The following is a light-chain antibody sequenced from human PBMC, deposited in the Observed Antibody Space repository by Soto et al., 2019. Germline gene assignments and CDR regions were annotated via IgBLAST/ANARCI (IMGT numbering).Light chain of an antibody. CDR1: QSVASSH. Sequence: EIVLTQSPGTLSLSPGERATVSCRASQSVASSHLAWYRQKPGQTPRLLIYDASSRANGIPDRISGSGSGTDFTRTIRRLEPEDFAVYYCQQYGSAPFTFGPGNKVDIK. CDR3: QQYGSAPFT. CDR2: DAS. V-gene: IGKV3-20*01. J-gene: IGKJ3*01.